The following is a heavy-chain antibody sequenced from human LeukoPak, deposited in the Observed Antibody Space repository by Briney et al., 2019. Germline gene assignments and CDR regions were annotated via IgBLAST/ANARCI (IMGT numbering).Heavy chain of an antibody. CDR2: ISAYTGNT. D-gene: IGHD4-17*01. CDR1: GYTFTSYG. Sequence: GASVKVSCKASGYTFTSYGISWVRQAPGQGLEWMGWISAYTGNTNYAQKLQGRVTMTTDTSTSTAYMELRSLRSDDTAVYYCARDHPLHSVTTPFDYWGQGTLVTVSS. CDR3: ARDHPLHSVTTPFDY. J-gene: IGHJ4*02. V-gene: IGHV1-18*01.